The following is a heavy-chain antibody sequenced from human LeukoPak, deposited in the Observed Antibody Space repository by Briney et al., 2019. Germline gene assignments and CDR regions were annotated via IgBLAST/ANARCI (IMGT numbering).Heavy chain of an antibody. V-gene: IGHV3-30*04. Sequence: GGSPRLSCAASGFTFSSYAMHWVRQAPGKGLEWVAVISYDGSNKCYVDSVKGRFTISRDNSKNTLYLQMNSLRAEDTAVYYCAREYCSSSSCLYGMDVWGKGTTVTVSS. J-gene: IGHJ6*04. CDR3: AREYCSSSSCLYGMDV. CDR2: ISYDGSNK. CDR1: GFTFSSYA. D-gene: IGHD2-2*01.